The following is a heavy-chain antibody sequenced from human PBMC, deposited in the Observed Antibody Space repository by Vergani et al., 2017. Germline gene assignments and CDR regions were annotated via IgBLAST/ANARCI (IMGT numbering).Heavy chain of an antibody. CDR3: ARHRKSAVAGKGYFDY. CDR2: IYPGDSDT. V-gene: IGHV5-51*01. J-gene: IGHJ4*02. Sequence: VQLVQSGAEVKKPGASVKVSCKASGYSFTSYWIGWVRQMPGKGLEWMGIIYPGDSDTRYSPSFQGQVTISADKSISTAYLQWSSLKASDTAMYYCARHRKSAVAGKGYFDYWGQGTLVTVSS. D-gene: IGHD6-19*01. CDR1: GYSFTSYW.